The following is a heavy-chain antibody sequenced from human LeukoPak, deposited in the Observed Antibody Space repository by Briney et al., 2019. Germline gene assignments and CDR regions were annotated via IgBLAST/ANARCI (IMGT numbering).Heavy chain of an antibody. CDR3: ARDNRGDYDILTGYYNNWFDP. Sequence: ASVKVSCKASGYTFTSYAMNWVRQAPGQGLEWMGWINTNTGNPTYAQGFTGRFVFSLDASVSTAYLQISSLKAEDTAVYYCARDNRGDYDILTGYYNNWFDPWGQGTLVTVSS. J-gene: IGHJ5*02. CDR1: GYTFTSYA. V-gene: IGHV7-4-1*02. CDR2: INTNTGNP. D-gene: IGHD3-9*01.